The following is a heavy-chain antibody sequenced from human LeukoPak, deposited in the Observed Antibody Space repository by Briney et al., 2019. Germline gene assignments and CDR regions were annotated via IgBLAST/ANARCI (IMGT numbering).Heavy chain of an antibody. J-gene: IGHJ6*02. V-gene: IGHV4-59*01. CDR1: DGSISSYF. D-gene: IGHD3-3*01. CDR3: ARTSIGGYYYGMDV. Sequence: SETLSLTCTVSDGSISSYFWNWIRQPPGRGLEWIGYIYYTGSTKYNPSLKGRVFISVDTSKNQFPLKVSSVTAADTAVYYCARTSIGGYYYGMDVWGQGTTVTVSS. CDR2: IYYTGST.